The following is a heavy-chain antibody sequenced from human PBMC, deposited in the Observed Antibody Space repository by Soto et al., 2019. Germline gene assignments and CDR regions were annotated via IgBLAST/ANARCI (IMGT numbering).Heavy chain of an antibody. J-gene: IGHJ4*02. CDR2: ISGSGGST. V-gene: IGHV3-23*01. D-gene: IGHD6-6*01. CDR3: AKDFYSSSSGYFDY. CDR1: GSTFSSYT. Sequence: GGSLRLSCAASGSTFSSYTMSWVRQAPGKGLEWVSAISGSGGSTYYADSVKGRFTISRDNSKNTLYLQMNSLRAEDTAVYYCAKDFYSSSSGYFDYWGQGTLVTVSS.